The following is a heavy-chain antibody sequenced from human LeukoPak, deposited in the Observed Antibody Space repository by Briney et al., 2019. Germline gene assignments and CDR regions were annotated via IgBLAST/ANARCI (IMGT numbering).Heavy chain of an antibody. D-gene: IGHD2-15*01. CDR3: ARRRWPYGFDI. V-gene: IGHV4-59*08. CDR1: GGSISSYY. J-gene: IGHJ3*02. Sequence: PSETLSLTCTVSGGSISSYYWSWIRQPPGKGLEWIGYIYYSGSTNYNPSLKSRVTISVDTCKNQFSLKLSSVTAADTAVYYCARRRWPYGFDIWGQGTMVTVSS. CDR2: IYYSGST.